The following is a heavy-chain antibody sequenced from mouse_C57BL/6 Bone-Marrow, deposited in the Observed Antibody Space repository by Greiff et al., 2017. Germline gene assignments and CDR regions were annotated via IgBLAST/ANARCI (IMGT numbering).Heavy chain of an antibody. CDR3: ARRLITTVGGYYAMDY. J-gene: IGHJ4*01. Sequence: EVQGVESGGGLVQPGESLKLSCESNEYEFPSHDMSWVRKTPEKRLELVAAINSDGGSTYYPDTMESRFIISRDNTKKTLYLQMSSLRSEDTALYYCARRLITTVGGYYAMDYWGQGTSVTVSS. D-gene: IGHD1-1*01. CDR1: EYEFPSHD. V-gene: IGHV5-2*01. CDR2: INSDGGST.